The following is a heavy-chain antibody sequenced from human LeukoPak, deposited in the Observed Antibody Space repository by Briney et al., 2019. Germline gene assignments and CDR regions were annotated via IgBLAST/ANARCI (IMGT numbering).Heavy chain of an antibody. CDR1: GGSFNGYY. D-gene: IGHD3-9*01. J-gene: IGHJ4*02. Sequence: SETLSLTCAVHGGSFNGYYWSWIRQPPGKGLEWIGEINDSRSAKYNPSLKSRVTISVATSKNQFSLKLNSVTAADTAVYYCARGPPVVYDVLTGYYRFDYWGQGTLVTVSS. CDR2: INDSRSA. V-gene: IGHV4-34*01. CDR3: ARGPPVVYDVLTGYYRFDY.